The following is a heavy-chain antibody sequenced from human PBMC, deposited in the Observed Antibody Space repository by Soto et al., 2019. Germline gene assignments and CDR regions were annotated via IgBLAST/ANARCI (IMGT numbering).Heavy chain of an antibody. CDR3: ASRGSYYHYYYYGMDV. D-gene: IGHD1-26*01. V-gene: IGHV1-69*13. J-gene: IGHJ6*02. CDR1: GGTFSSYA. Sequence: SVKVSCKASGGTFSSYAISWVRQAPGQGLEWMGGIIPIFGTANYAQKFQGRVTITADESTSTAYMELSSLRSEDTAVYYCASRGSYYHYYYYGMDVWGQGTTVTVSS. CDR2: IIPIFGTA.